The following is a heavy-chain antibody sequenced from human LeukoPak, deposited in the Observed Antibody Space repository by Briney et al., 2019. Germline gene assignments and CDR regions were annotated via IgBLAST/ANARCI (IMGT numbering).Heavy chain of an antibody. V-gene: IGHV1-58*01. CDR3: AADNEYTRYYYYGMDV. J-gene: IGHJ6*02. CDR1: GFTSTSSA. D-gene: IGHD2-2*02. CDR2: IVVGSANT. Sequence: RASVKVSCKASGFTSTSSAVHWVRQARGQRLEWVGWIVVGSANTNYAQKFQERVNITRTMSTSTAYMELSHLRSEDTAVYYCAADNEYTRYYYYGMDVWGQGTTVTVSS.